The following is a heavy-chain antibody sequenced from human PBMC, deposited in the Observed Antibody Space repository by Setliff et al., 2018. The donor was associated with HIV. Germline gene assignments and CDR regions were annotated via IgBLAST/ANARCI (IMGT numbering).Heavy chain of an antibody. J-gene: IGHJ3*01. V-gene: IGHV3-15*01. Sequence: PGGSLRLSCAASGNNLANAWMGWVRKSPGKGTEWIGRFKSETVGGTIDYAAPVKGRFTISRDDSRNTLYLQLNSLRTIDTALYYCTVLGANAFELWGQGTMVTVSS. CDR3: TVLGANAFEL. CDR2: FKSETVGGTI. D-gene: IGHD1-26*01. CDR1: GNNLANAW.